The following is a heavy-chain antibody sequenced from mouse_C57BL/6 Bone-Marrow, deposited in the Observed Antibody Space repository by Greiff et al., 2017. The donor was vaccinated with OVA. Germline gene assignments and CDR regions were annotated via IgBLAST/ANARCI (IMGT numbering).Heavy chain of an antibody. CDR2: INPYNGGT. V-gene: IGHV1-19*01. CDR3: AEGSYYGSSPLAY. CDR1: GYTFTDYY. Sequence: VQLQQSGPVLVKPGASVKMSCKASGYTFTDYYMNWVKQSHGKSLEWIGVINPYNGGTSYNQKFKGKATLTVDKSSSTAYMELNSLTSEDSAVYYCAEGSYYGSSPLAYWGQGTLVTVSA. D-gene: IGHD1-1*01. J-gene: IGHJ3*01.